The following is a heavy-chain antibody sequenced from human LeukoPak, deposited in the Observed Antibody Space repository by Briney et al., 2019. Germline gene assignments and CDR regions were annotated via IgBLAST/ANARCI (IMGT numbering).Heavy chain of an antibody. CDR2: INHSGST. V-gene: IGHV4-34*01. CDR1: GGSFSGYY. D-gene: IGHD2-8*01. J-gene: IGHJ5*02. Sequence: SETLSLTCAVYGGSFSGYYWSWIRQPPGKGLEWIGEINHSGSTNYNPSLKSRVTISVDTSKNQFSLKLSSVTAADTAVYYCARDQPVLYGFDPWGQGTLVTVSS. CDR3: ARDQPVLYGFDP.